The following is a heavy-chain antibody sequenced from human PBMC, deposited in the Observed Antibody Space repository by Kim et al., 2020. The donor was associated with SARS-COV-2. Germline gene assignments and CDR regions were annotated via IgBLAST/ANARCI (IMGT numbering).Heavy chain of an antibody. D-gene: IGHD6-6*01. CDR2: IIPIFGTA. J-gene: IGHJ4*02. Sequence: SVKVSCKASGGTFSSYAISWVRQAPGQGLEWMGGIIPIFGTANYAQKFQGRVTITADESTSTAYMELSSLRSEDTAVYYCARVVPSKNYYFDYWGQGTLVTVSS. CDR3: ARVVPSKNYYFDY. CDR1: GGTFSSYA. V-gene: IGHV1-69*13.